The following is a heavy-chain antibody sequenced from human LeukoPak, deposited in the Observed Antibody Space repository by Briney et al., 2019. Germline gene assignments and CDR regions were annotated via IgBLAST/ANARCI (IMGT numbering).Heavy chain of an antibody. CDR2: ISWNSGSI. Sequence: GGSLRLSCAASGFTFDDYAMHWVRQAPGKGLEWVSGISWNSGSIGYADSVKGRFTIFRDNAKNSLYLQMNSLRAEDTALYYCAKDAIGSGSYYNVNWFDPWGQGTLVTVSS. D-gene: IGHD3-10*01. V-gene: IGHV3-9*01. CDR3: AKDAIGSGSYYNVNWFDP. J-gene: IGHJ5*02. CDR1: GFTFDDYA.